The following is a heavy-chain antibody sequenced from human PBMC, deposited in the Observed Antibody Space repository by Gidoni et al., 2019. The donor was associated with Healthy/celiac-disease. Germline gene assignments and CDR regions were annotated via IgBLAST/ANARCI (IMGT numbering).Heavy chain of an antibody. J-gene: IGHJ2*01. CDR1: GYTFTGYY. CDR2: INPNRGGT. V-gene: IGHV1-2*02. D-gene: IGHD1-26*01. Sequence: QVQLVPSGAEVTTPGASVKVPCQASGYTFTGYYVHWVRQAPGQGLEWMGWINPNRGGTNDAQKFQGRVTMTRDTSISTAYMELSRLRSDDTAVYYCARDRSGSYYWYFDLWGRGTLVTVSS. CDR3: ARDRSGSYYWYFDL.